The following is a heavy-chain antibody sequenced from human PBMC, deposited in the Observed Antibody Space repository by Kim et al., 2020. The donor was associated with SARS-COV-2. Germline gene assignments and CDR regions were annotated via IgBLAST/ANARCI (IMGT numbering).Heavy chain of an antibody. D-gene: IGHD2-2*01. V-gene: IGHV1-24*01. Sequence: ASVKVSCKVSGYTLTELSMHWVRQAPGKGLEWMGGFDPEDGETIYAQKFQGRVTMTEDTSTDTAYMELSSLRSEDTAVYYCATAPVVVVPAAIGKIPGVGDYSYYYGMDVWGQGTTVTVSS. CDR2: FDPEDGET. CDR3: ATAPVVVVPAAIGKIPGVGDYSYYYGMDV. J-gene: IGHJ6*02. CDR1: GYTLTELS.